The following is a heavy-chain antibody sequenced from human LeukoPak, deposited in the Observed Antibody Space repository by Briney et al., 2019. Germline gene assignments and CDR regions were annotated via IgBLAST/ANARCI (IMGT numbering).Heavy chain of an antibody. J-gene: IGHJ6*04. CDR1: GFTVSSNY. CDR2: ISYDGSNK. Sequence: GGSLRLSCAASGFTVSSNYMSWVRQAPGKGLEWVAVISYDGSNKYYADSVKGRFTISRDNSKNTLYLQMNSLRAEDTAVYYCARDKTAGVPAAMNYYYYGMDVWGKGTTVTVSS. V-gene: IGHV3-30*03. CDR3: ARDKTAGVPAAMNYYYYGMDV. D-gene: IGHD2-2*01.